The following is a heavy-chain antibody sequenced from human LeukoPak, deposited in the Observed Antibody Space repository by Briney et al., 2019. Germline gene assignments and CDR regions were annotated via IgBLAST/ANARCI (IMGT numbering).Heavy chain of an antibody. Sequence: GASVKVSCKASGYTFTGYYMYWVRQAPGQGLEWMGWINPNSGGTHYAQKFQDRVTMTRGTSISTAYMELNSLTSDDTAVYYCAREGAAAEDVNWFDPWGQGTLVTVSS. CDR1: GYTFTGYY. J-gene: IGHJ5*02. V-gene: IGHV1-2*02. D-gene: IGHD6-25*01. CDR2: INPNSGGT. CDR3: AREGAAAEDVNWFDP.